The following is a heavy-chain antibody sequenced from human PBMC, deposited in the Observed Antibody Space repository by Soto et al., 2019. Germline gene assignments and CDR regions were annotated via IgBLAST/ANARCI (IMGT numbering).Heavy chain of an antibody. Sequence: EVQLVESGGGLVKPGGSLRLSCAASGFTFSSYSMNWVRQAPGKGLEWVSSISSSSRYIYYADSVKGRFTISRDNAKKSLYLQMNSLRGEDTAVYYCARDRLTYSSSSWFDPWGQGTLVTVSS. V-gene: IGHV3-21*01. CDR3: ARDRLTYSSSSWFDP. J-gene: IGHJ5*02. CDR2: ISSSSRYI. CDR1: GFTFSSYS. D-gene: IGHD6-6*01.